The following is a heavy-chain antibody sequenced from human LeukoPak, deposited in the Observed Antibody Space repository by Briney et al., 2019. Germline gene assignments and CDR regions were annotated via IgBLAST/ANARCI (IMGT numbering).Heavy chain of an antibody. D-gene: IGHD2-2*01. CDR1: GFTFSSYA. V-gene: IGHV3-23*01. CDR2: ISDSGGNT. CDR3: AKERSGVVPAASNS. J-gene: IGHJ5*02. Sequence: AGGSLRLSCAASGFTFSSYAMSWVRQAPGKGLEWGSVISDSGGNTYYADSVKGRFAISRDNSNNTLYLQMNSLRAEDTAVYYCAKERSGVVPAASNSWGQGTLVTVSS.